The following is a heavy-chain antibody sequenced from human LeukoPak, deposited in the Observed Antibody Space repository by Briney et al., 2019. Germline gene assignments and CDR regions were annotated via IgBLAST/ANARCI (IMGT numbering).Heavy chain of an antibody. CDR2: IYYSGST. V-gene: IGHV4-31*03. J-gene: IGHJ3*02. Sequence: SQTLSLTCTVPGGSISSGGYYWSWIRQHPGKGLEWIGYIYYSGSTYYNPSLKSRVTISVDTSKNQFSLKLSSVTAADTAVYYCARDIGYCSGGSCEGLDAFDIWGQGTMVTVSS. CDR3: ARDIGYCSGGSCEGLDAFDI. CDR1: GGSISSGGYY. D-gene: IGHD2-15*01.